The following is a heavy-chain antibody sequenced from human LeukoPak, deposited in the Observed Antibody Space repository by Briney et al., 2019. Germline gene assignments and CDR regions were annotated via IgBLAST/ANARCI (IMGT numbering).Heavy chain of an antibody. Sequence: ASVKVSCKASGYTFTSYDINWVQQATGQGLEWMGWMNPNSGNTGYAQKFQGRVTMTRNTSISTAYMELSSLRSEDTAVYYCAREGYCSGGSCHYSYFDYWGQGTLVTVSS. D-gene: IGHD2-15*01. V-gene: IGHV1-8*01. CDR2: MNPNSGNT. CDR1: GYTFTSYD. J-gene: IGHJ4*02. CDR3: AREGYCSGGSCHYSYFDY.